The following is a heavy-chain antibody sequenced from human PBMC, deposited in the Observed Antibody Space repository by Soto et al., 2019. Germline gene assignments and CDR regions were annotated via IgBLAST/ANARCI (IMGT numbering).Heavy chain of an antibody. D-gene: IGHD6-13*01. CDR3: AKDAMLYATIAAAEDAFDI. J-gene: IGHJ3*02. V-gene: IGHV3-23*01. CDR1: GFTFSSYA. Sequence: GGSLRLSCAASGFTFSSYAMSWVRQAPGKGLEWVSAISGSGGSTYYADSVKGRFTISRDNSKNTLYLQMNSLRAEDTAVYYCAKDAMLYATIAAAEDAFDIWGQGTMVTVSS. CDR2: ISGSGGST.